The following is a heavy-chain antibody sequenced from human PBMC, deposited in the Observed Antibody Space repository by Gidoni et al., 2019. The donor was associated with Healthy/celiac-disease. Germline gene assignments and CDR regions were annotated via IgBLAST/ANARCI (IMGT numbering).Heavy chain of an antibody. CDR1: GGSISSSSFY. J-gene: IGHJ1*01. D-gene: IGHD1-26*01. Sequence: QLQLQESGPGLVKPSETLSLTCTVPGGSISSSSFYWGWIRQPPGKGLEWIGSIYYSGSTYYNPSLKSRVTISVDTSKNQFSLKLSSVTAADTAVYYCARTILEGGSYLEYFQHWGQGTLVTVSS. CDR3: ARTILEGGSYLEYFQH. CDR2: IYYSGST. V-gene: IGHV4-39*01.